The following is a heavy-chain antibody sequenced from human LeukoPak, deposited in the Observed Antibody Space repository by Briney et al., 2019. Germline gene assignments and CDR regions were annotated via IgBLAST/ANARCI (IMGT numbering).Heavy chain of an antibody. J-gene: IGHJ4*02. CDR2: IYYSGST. CDR1: GGSISSYY. CDR3: ARDRRPNSGSFSGSFDY. V-gene: IGHV4-59*01. Sequence: PSETLSLTCTVSGGSISSYYWSWIRQPPGKGLEWIGYIYYSGSTNYNPSLKSRVTISVDTSKNQFSLKLSSVTAADTAVCYCARDRRPNSGSFSGSFDYWGQGTLVTVSS. D-gene: IGHD1-26*01.